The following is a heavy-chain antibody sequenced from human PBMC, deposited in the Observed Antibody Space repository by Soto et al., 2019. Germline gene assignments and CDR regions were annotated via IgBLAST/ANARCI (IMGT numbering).Heavy chain of an antibody. CDR3: ASSRGASFSAFDI. D-gene: IGHD6-6*01. CDR1: GVSISSGGYY. J-gene: IGHJ3*02. V-gene: IGHV4-31*03. CDR2: IYYSGST. Sequence: TLSHTCTVSGVSISSGGYYWSWHRQHPGKGLEWIGYIYYSGSTYYNPSLKSRVTISVDTSKNQFSLKLSSVTAADTAVYYCASSRGASFSAFDIWGQGTMVTVS.